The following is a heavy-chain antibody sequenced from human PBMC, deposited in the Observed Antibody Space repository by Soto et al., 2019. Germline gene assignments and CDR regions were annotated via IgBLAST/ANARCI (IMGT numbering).Heavy chain of an antibody. J-gene: IGHJ4*02. CDR2: ITENGANT. D-gene: IGHD6-6*01. CDR1: GFSFRNYA. CDR3: AKGVLDRGVDS. Sequence: GGSLRLSCAASGFSFRNYAMTWFRQATGQGLEYVSSITENGANTYYASSVKGRFTISRDNSKNTLYLQMNSLRAEDTAIYYCAKGVLDRGVDSWGQGTLVTVSS. V-gene: IGHV3-23*01.